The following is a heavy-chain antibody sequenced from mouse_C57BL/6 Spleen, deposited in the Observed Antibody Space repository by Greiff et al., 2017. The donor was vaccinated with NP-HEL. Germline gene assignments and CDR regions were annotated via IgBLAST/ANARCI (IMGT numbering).Heavy chain of an antibody. Sequence: QVQLQQSGAELVKPGASVKISCKASGYAFSSYWMNWVKQRPGKGLEWIGQIYPGDGDTNYNGKFKGKATLTADKSSSTAYMQLSSLTSEDSAVYCGARGGNYSNSYWYFDVWGTGTTVTVSS. D-gene: IGHD2-5*01. CDR2: IYPGDGDT. CDR1: GYAFSSYW. J-gene: IGHJ1*03. V-gene: IGHV1-80*01. CDR3: ARGGNYSNSYWYFDV.